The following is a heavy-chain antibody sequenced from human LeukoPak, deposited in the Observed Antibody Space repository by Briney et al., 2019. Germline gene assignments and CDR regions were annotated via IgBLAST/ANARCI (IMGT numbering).Heavy chain of an antibody. CDR1: GGTFSSYA. J-gene: IGHJ3*02. CDR3: ARVPPEWLSGLDI. Sequence: ASVKVSCKASGGTFSSYAISWVRQAPGQGLEWMGWISAYNGNTNYAQKLQGRVTMTTDTSTSTAYMELRSLRSDDTAVYYCARVPPEWLSGLDIWGQGTMVTVSS. D-gene: IGHD3-3*01. V-gene: IGHV1-18*01. CDR2: ISAYNGNT.